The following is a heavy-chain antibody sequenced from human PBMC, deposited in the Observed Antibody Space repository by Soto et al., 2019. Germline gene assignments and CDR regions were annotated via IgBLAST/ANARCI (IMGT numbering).Heavy chain of an antibody. D-gene: IGHD5-12*01. V-gene: IGHV4-59*01. CDR3: ARVTKAFSGYERWFAA. CDR2: IYYSGST. CDR1: VGSISSYY. Sequence: PSETLSLTCTVSVGSISSYYWSLIRQPPGKGLECIWYIYYSGSTNYNPSLKSRVTISVDTSKNQFSLKLSSVTAAYTAVYYCARVTKAFSGYERWFAAWGQGTLVTVSS. J-gene: IGHJ5*02.